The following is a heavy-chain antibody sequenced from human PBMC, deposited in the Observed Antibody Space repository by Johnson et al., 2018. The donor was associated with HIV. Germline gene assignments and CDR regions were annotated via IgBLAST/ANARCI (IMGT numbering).Heavy chain of an antibody. CDR2: INWNGGST. V-gene: IGHV3-20*03. D-gene: IGHD3-3*01. CDR3: AKGPILDDGFDI. Sequence: GKGLEWVSGINWNGGSTGYADSVKGRFTISRDNAKNSLYLQMNSLRAEDTAGYYCAKGPILDDGFDIWGQGTMVTVSS. J-gene: IGHJ3*02.